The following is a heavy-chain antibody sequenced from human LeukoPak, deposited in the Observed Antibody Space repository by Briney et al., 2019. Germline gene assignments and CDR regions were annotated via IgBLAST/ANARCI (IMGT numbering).Heavy chain of an antibody. CDR3: RVVPAAMVLWDAFDI. CDR1: GGSFSGYY. D-gene: IGHD2-2*01. Sequence: SETLSLTCAVYGGSFSGYYLSWIRQPPGKGLEWIGEINHSGSTNYNPSLKSRVTISVDTSKNQFSLKLSSVTAADTAVYYCRVVPAAMVLWDAFDIWGQGTMVTVSS. J-gene: IGHJ3*02. CDR2: INHSGST. V-gene: IGHV4-34*01.